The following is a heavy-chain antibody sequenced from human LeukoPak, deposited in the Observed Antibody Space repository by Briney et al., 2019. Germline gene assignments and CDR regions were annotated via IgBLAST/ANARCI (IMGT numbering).Heavy chain of an antibody. CDR2: IFPGDSDT. Sequence: GESLKISCKGSGYSFTDSWIGWVRQMPGKGLEWVGSIFPGDSDTTYSPSFQGQVTISADKSISTAYLQWSSLKASDTAMYYCARSRGSSSWYYFDYWGQGTLVTVSS. CDR3: ARSRGSSSWYYFDY. V-gene: IGHV5-51*01. CDR1: GYSFTDSW. D-gene: IGHD6-13*01. J-gene: IGHJ4*02.